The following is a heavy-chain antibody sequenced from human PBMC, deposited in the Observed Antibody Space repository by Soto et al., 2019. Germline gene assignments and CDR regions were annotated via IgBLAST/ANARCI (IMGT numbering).Heavy chain of an antibody. CDR2: IIPIFGTA. CDR3: ARDRIKDILTGPFDY. D-gene: IGHD3-9*01. J-gene: IGHJ4*02. Sequence: ASVKVSCKASGGTFSSYAISWVRQAPGQGLEWMGGIIPIFGTANYAQKFQGRVTITADESTSTAYMELSSLRSEDTAVYYCARDRIKDILTGPFDYWGQGTLVTVSS. V-gene: IGHV1-69*13. CDR1: GGTFSSYA.